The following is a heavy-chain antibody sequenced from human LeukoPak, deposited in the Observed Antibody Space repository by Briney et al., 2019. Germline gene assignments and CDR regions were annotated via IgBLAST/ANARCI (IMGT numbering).Heavy chain of an antibody. CDR3: ARGRGCSSTSCYYYYYYYMDV. D-gene: IGHD2-2*01. CDR1: GYTFTGYY. Sequence: EASVKVSCKASGYTFTGYYMHWVRQAPGQGLEWMGWINPNSGGTNYAQKFQGRVTMTRDTSISTAYMELSRLRSDDTAVYYCARGRGCSSTSCYYYYYYYMDVWGKGTTVTVSS. J-gene: IGHJ6*03. CDR2: INPNSGGT. V-gene: IGHV1-2*02.